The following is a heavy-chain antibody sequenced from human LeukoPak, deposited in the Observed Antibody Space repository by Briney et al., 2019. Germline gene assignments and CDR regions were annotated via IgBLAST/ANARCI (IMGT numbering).Heavy chain of an antibody. CDR2: IDASGST. Sequence: PSETLSLTCTVSGASVSSYYWIWIRQPAGRGLEWIGRIDASGSTNYNPSLKSRVTMSVDSSKNQFSLKVSSVTAADTAVYYCARKEGDIWGQGTMVTVSS. V-gene: IGHV4-4*07. J-gene: IGHJ3*02. CDR1: GASVSSYY. CDR3: ARKEGDI.